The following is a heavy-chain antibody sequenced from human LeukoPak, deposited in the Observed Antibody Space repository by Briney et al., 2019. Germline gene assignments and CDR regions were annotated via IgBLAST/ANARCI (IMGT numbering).Heavy chain of an antibody. Sequence: SETLSLTCTVSGGSISSYYWSWIRQPPGKGLEWIGYIYYSGSTNYNPSLKSRVTISVDTSKNQFSLKLSSVTAADTAVYYCARADYYYYGMDVRGQGTTVTVSS. CDR1: GGSISSYY. J-gene: IGHJ6*02. CDR2: IYYSGST. CDR3: ARADYYYYGMDV. V-gene: IGHV4-59*01.